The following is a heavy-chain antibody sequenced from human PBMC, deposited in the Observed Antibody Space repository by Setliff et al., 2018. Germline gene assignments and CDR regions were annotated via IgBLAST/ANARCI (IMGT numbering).Heavy chain of an antibody. J-gene: IGHJ4*02. V-gene: IGHV1-69*13. Sequence: SVKVSCKASGDTFSTYALSWVRQAPGQGLEWMGGIIPLLETAKYAQKFQGRVTITADESTRTAYMELSSVRFEDTAVYYCARDTRDRYDTSGHYLSLDYWGPGTLVTVSS. CDR1: GDTFSTYA. CDR2: IIPLLETA. CDR3: ARDTRDRYDTSGHYLSLDY. D-gene: IGHD3-22*01.